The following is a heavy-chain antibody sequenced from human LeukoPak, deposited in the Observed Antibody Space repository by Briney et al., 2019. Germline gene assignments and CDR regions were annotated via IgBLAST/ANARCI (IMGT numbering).Heavy chain of an antibody. CDR1: GLTFSSYA. CDR2: ISGSGGST. J-gene: IGHJ4*02. Sequence: PGGSLRLSCAASGLTFSSYAMSWVRQAPGKGLEWVSAISGSGGSTYYADSVKGRFTISRDNSKNTLYLQMNSLRAEDTAVYYCAKGYVVVPEGPFDYWGQGTLVTVSS. D-gene: IGHD2-2*01. V-gene: IGHV3-23*01. CDR3: AKGYVVVPEGPFDY.